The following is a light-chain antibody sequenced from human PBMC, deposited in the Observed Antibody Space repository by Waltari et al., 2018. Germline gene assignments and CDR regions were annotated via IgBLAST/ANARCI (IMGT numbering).Light chain of an antibody. Sequence: DIRLTQSPSSLSASVGDRVTITCRTSQGISNYLSWYLQRPGKAPKRLIHAASSLEGGVPSRFSGSGSGTEFTLTISSLQPEDFAAYYCLQYDSTPWTFGQGTKVEI. CDR1: QGISNY. CDR2: AAS. J-gene: IGKJ1*01. CDR3: LQYDSTPWT. V-gene: IGKV1-17*01.